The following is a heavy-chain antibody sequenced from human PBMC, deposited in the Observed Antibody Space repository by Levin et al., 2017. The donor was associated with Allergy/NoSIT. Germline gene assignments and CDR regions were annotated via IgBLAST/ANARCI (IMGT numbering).Heavy chain of an antibody. J-gene: IGHJ4*02. CDR1: GGSISRNNYY. CDR3: ARHYYGSGRRDFDY. CDR2: IYYTGST. D-gene: IGHD3-10*01. V-gene: IGHV4-39*01. Sequence: NASETLSLTCSVSGGSISRNNYYWGWIRQPPGKGLEWIGSIYYTGSTYYNPSLKSRVTIFVDTSKNQFSLSLSSVTAADTAVYYCARHYYGSGRRDFDYWGQGTLVTVSS.